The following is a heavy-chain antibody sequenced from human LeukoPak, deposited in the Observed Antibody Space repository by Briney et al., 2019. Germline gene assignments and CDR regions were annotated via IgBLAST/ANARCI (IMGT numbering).Heavy chain of an antibody. CDR1: GGSISSYY. CDR2: IYTSGST. J-gene: IGHJ5*02. CDR3: ARETYYYDSSGYYLRWFDP. D-gene: IGHD3-22*01. Sequence: SETLSLTCTVSGGSISSYYWSWIRQPAGKGLERIGRIYTSGSTNYNPSLKSRVTMSVDTSKNQFSLKLSSVTAADTAVYYCARETYYYDSSGYYLRWFDPWGQGTLVTVSS. V-gene: IGHV4-4*07.